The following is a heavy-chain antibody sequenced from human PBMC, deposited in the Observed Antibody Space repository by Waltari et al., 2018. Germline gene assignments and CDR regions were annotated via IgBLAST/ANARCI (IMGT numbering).Heavy chain of an antibody. CDR1: GFTFSSYG. V-gene: IGHV3-30*02. CDR3: AKGRSSTYYYYGMDV. J-gene: IGHJ6*02. D-gene: IGHD2-2*01. Sequence: QVQLVESGGGVVQPGGSLRLSCAASGFTFSSYGMHWVRQAPGKGLEWVAFIRDDGSNKYYADSVKGRFTISRDNSKNTLYLQMNSLRAEDTAVYYCAKGRSSTYYYYGMDVWGQGTTVTVSS. CDR2: IRDDGSNK.